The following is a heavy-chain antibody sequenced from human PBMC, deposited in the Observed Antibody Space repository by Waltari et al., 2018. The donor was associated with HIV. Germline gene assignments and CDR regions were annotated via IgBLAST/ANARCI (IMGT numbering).Heavy chain of an antibody. V-gene: IGHV3-23*01. CDR1: GFLFSHLS. J-gene: IGHJ4*02. CDR3: SKCMISGSFGALDH. D-gene: IGHD3-16*01. Sequence: VQLLESGGTLVQLGGSLRLPCTAPGFLFSHLSLRWVRKAPGRGLEWVSSIIQNGGSTYYAYSVKGRFTISRDNYKNMMFLQMNSLRADDTAIYYCSKCMISGSFGALDHWGQGTLLTVAS. CDR2: IIQNGGST.